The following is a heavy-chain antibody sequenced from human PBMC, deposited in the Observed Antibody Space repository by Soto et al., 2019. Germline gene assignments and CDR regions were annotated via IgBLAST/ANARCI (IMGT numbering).Heavy chain of an antibody. Sequence: PGGSLRLSCAGSGFAFSSYWMSWVRQAPGRGLEWVGNIKEDGSEKYYVDSVNGRFTVSRDNAKNSLYLQMNSLRAEDTAVYYCARATGADKEDYWGQGTLVTVSS. D-gene: IGHD3-10*01. CDR2: IKEDGSEK. CDR1: GFAFSSYW. CDR3: ARATGADKEDY. V-gene: IGHV3-7*04. J-gene: IGHJ4*02.